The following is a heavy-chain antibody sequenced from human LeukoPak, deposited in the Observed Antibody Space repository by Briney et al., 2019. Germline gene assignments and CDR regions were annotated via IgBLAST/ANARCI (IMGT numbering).Heavy chain of an antibody. J-gene: IGHJ4*02. CDR3: AKGIKYYYDSSGIDY. V-gene: IGHV3-9*03. CDR2: ISWNSGSI. Sequence: GGSLRLSCAASGFTFDDYAMHWVRQAPGKGLEWVSGISWNSGSIGYADSVKGRFTIPRDNAKNSLYLQMNSLRAEDMALYYCAKGIKYYYDSSGIDYWGQGTLVTVSS. D-gene: IGHD3-22*01. CDR1: GFTFDDYA.